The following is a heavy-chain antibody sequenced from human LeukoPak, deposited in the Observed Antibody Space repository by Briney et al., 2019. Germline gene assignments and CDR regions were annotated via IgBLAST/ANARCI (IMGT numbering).Heavy chain of an antibody. V-gene: IGHV3-23*01. D-gene: IGHD2/OR15-2a*01. CDR2: MGGGDDER. Sequence: GGSLRLSCEASGFNFDEYAMSWVRQAPGKWLEWVATMGGGDDERYYGDAVKGRFTISRDNSKDTLFLQMVSLKAEDSAVYYCAKDALSHNGVYDPFDIWGQGTVVTVSS. CDR3: AKDALSHNGVYDPFDI. J-gene: IGHJ3*02. CDR1: GFNFDEYA.